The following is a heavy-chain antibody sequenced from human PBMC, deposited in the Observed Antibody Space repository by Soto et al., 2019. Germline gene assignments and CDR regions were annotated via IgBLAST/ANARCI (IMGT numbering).Heavy chain of an antibody. CDR2: IIPILGIA. V-gene: IGHV1-69*02. CDR3: ATVTDYYYYMDV. J-gene: IGHJ6*03. D-gene: IGHD4-17*01. CDR1: GGTFSSYT. Sequence: ASVKVSCKASGGTFSSYTISWVRQAPGQGLEWMGRIIPILGIANYAQKFQGRVTITADKSTSTAYMELSSLRSEDTAVYYCATVTDYYYYMDVRGKGTTVTVSS.